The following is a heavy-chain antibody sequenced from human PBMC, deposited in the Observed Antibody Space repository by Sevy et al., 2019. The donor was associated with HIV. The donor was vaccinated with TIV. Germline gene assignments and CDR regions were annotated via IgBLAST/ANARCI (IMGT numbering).Heavy chain of an antibody. J-gene: IGHJ4*02. V-gene: IGHV3-21*01. CDR1: GFTFSSYS. D-gene: IGHD6-19*01. Sequence: GGSLRLSCAASGFTFSSYSMNWVRQAPGKGLEWVSSISSSSSYIYYADSVKGRFTISRENAKNSLYLQMNSLRAEDTAVYYCARAGVGRIAVAVPDYWGQGTLVTVSS. CDR3: ARAGVGRIAVAVPDY. CDR2: ISSSSSYI.